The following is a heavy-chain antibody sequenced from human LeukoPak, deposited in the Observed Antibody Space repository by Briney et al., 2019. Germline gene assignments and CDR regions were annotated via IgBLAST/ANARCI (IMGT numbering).Heavy chain of an antibody. CDR3: ARDGYGGNFYYFDY. J-gene: IGHJ4*02. CDR1: GYSISSGYY. V-gene: IGHV4-38-2*02. CDR2: IYHSGST. Sequence: SETLSLTCTVSGYSISSGYYWGWIRQPPGKGLEWIGSIYHSGSTYYNPSLKSRVTISVNTSKNQFSLKLSSVTAADTAVYYGARDGYGGNFYYFDYWGQGTLVTVSS. D-gene: IGHD4-23*01.